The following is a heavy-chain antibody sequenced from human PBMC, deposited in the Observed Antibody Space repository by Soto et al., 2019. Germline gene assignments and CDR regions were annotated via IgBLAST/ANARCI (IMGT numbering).Heavy chain of an antibody. D-gene: IGHD5-12*01. J-gene: IGHJ4*02. V-gene: IGHV4-30-4*08. CDR2: IYYNGTT. CDR1: GGSISSPNFY. Sequence: SETLSLTCTVSGGSISSPNFYWSWIRQHPGRGLEWIGHIYYNGTTYYNPSLKSRVTISVDTSKNQFSLKLSSVTAADTAVYYCARHSRDGYNFFNPHFDYWGQGTLVTVSS. CDR3: ARHSRDGYNFFNPHFDY.